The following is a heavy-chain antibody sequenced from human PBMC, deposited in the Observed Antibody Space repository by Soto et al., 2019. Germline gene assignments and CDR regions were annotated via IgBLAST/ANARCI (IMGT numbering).Heavy chain of an antibody. CDR3: ARGVYDILSWLSPPVLFDY. Sequence: PGGSLRLSCAASGFTFSDYYMSWIRQAPGKGLEWVSYISSSGSTIYYADSVKGRFTISRDNAKNSLYLQMNSLRAEDTAVYYCARGVYDILSWLSPPVLFDYWGQGTLVTVSS. CDR2: ISSSGSTI. CDR1: GFTFSDYY. V-gene: IGHV3-11*01. D-gene: IGHD3-9*01. J-gene: IGHJ4*02.